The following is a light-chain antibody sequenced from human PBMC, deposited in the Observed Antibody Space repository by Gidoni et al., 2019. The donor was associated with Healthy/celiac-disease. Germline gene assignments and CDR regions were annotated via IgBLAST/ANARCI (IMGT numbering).Light chain of an antibody. CDR3: QQYDNLPWT. J-gene: IGKJ1*01. CDR1: QDISNY. CDR2: DAS. V-gene: IGKV1-33*01. Sequence: IQMTQSPSSLSASVGDRVTITCQASQDISNYLNWYQQKPGKAPKLLIYDASNLETGVPSRFSGSGSGTDFTFTISSLQPEDIATYYCQQYDNLPWTFXXXTKVEIK.